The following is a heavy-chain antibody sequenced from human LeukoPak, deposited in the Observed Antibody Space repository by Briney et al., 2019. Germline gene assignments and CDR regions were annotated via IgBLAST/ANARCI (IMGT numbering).Heavy chain of an antibody. CDR2: VFYSGGT. D-gene: IGHD5-24*01. V-gene: IGHV4-59*12. J-gene: IGHJ4*02. CDR1: GGSITGYF. Sequence: SETLSLTCTVSGGSITGYFWSWIRQPPGKGLEWIGYVFYSGGTLYNPSLESRVTMSVDTSKNQFSLKLSSVTAADTAVYYCARDDTRDETAFDYWGQGTLVTVSS. CDR3: ARDDTRDETAFDY.